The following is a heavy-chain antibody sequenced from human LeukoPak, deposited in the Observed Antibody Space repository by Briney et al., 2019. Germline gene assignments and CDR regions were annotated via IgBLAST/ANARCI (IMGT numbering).Heavy chain of an antibody. D-gene: IGHD3-9*01. J-gene: IGHJ4*02. CDR3: ARDLAGSAFFDY. CDR2: IYYSGST. Sequence: SQTLSLTCTVSGGSISSGGYYWSWIRQHTGKGLEWIGYIYYSGSTYYNPSLKSRVTISVDTSKNQFSLKLSSVTAADTAVYYCARDLAGSAFFDYWGQGTLVTVSS. CDR1: GGSISSGGYY. V-gene: IGHV4-31*03.